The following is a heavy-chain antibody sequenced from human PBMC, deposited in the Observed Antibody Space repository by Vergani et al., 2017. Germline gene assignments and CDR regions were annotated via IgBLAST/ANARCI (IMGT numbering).Heavy chain of an antibody. CDR3: WFLVGATRYDAFDI. V-gene: IGHV1-3*01. Sequence: QVQLVQSGAEVKKPGASVKVSCKASGYTFTSYAMHWVRQAPGQRLEWIGWIDAGNGNTKYSQKCQGRVTITRDTSASTAYMELRSLRSEDTAVYYCWFLVGATRYDAFDIWGEGRMVTVPS. J-gene: IGHJ3*02. CDR2: IDAGNGNT. D-gene: IGHD1-26*01. CDR1: GYTFTSYA.